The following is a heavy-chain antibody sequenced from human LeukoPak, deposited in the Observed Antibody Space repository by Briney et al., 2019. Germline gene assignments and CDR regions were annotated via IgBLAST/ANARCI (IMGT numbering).Heavy chain of an antibody. Sequence: SQTLSLTCAVSGGCISSGGYSWIWIRQPPGKGLEWIGYIYHSGSTYYNPSLKSRVTISVDRSKNQFSLKLSSVTAADTAVYYCARVQRGSYSDYWGQGTLVTVSS. CDR3: ARVQRGSYSDY. V-gene: IGHV4-30-2*01. J-gene: IGHJ4*02. D-gene: IGHD1-26*01. CDR2: IYHSGST. CDR1: GGCISSGGYS.